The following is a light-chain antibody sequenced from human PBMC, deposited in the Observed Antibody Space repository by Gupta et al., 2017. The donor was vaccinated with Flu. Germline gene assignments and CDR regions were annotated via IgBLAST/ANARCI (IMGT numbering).Light chain of an antibody. J-gene: IGLJ1*01. CDR2: EGN. V-gene: IGLV2-23*01. Sequence: QSALTQPASVSGPPGQSITISCTGTSSDAGSYNLVSWYQQHPGKAPKLMIYEGNKRPSGISNRFSGSKSGNTASLTISGLQAEDEADYYCCSYAGSSVFGTGTKVTVL. CDR3: CSYAGSSV. CDR1: SSDAGSYNL.